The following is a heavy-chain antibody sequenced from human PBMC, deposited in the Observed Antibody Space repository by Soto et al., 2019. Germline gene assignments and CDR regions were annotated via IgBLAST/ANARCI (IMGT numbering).Heavy chain of an antibody. V-gene: IGHV3-30*03. CDR2: ISYDGSNK. CDR3: ARAYSRAPYYYYMDV. J-gene: IGHJ6*03. Sequence: GGSLRLSCAASGFTFSSYGMHWVRQAPGKGLEWVAVISYDGSNKYYADSVKGRFTISRDNSKNTLYLQMNSLRAEDTAVYYCARAYSRAPYYYYMDVWGKGTTVTVSS. CDR1: GFTFSSYG. D-gene: IGHD2-21*01.